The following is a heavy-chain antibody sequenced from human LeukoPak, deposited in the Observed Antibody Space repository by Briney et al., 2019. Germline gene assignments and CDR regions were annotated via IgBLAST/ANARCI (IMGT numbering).Heavy chain of an antibody. CDR1: GGSISSYY. Sequence: PSETLSLTCTVSGGSISSYYWRWVRQPAGKGLEWIGRIYTSGSTNYNPSLKSRVTMSVDTSKNQFSLKLSSVTAADTAVYYCAREKLRGYYGSGSTAMYNWFDPWGQGTLVTVSS. CDR2: IYTSGST. V-gene: IGHV4-4*07. CDR3: AREKLRGYYGSGSTAMYNWFDP. J-gene: IGHJ5*02. D-gene: IGHD3-10*01.